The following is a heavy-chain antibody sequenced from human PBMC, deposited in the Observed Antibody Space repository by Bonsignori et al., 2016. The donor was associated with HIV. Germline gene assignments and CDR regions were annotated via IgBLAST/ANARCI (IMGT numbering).Heavy chain of an antibody. D-gene: IGHD3-16*01. V-gene: IGHV3-21*01. CDR3: ARDRRITPDALDI. J-gene: IGHJ3*02. CDR2: ISSTGSYI. Sequence: WIRQPPGKGLEWVSSISSTGSYIYYADSVKGRFTICRDNAKNSLYLQMNSLRAEDTAVYYCARDRRITPDALDIWGQGTMVTVSS.